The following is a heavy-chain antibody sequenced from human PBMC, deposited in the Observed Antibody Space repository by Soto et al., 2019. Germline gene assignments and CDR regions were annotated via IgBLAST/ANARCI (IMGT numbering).Heavy chain of an antibody. J-gene: IGHJ5*02. CDR3: AISLPYGFWSGYGINWFDP. CDR1: GYTFTSYD. V-gene: IGHV1-8*01. CDR2: MNPNSGNT. D-gene: IGHD3-3*01. Sequence: ASVKVSCKASGYTFTSYDINWVRQATGQGLEWMGWMNPNSGNTGYAQKFQGRVTMTRNTSISTAYMELSSLRSEDTAVYYCAISLPYGFWSGYGINWFDPWGQGTLVTVSS.